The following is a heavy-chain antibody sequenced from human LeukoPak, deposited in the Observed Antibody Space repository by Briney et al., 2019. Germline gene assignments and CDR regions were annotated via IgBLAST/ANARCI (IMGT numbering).Heavy chain of an antibody. D-gene: IGHD2-2*01. Sequence: SVKVSCKASGGTFSSYAISWVRQAPGQGLEWMGRIIPIFGTANYAQKFQGRVTITTDESMSTAYMELSSLRSEDTAVYYCARCGSSSTSCSPAYWGQGTLVTVSS. J-gene: IGHJ4*02. CDR3: ARCGSSSTSCSPAY. V-gene: IGHV1-69*05. CDR1: GGTFSSYA. CDR2: IIPIFGTA.